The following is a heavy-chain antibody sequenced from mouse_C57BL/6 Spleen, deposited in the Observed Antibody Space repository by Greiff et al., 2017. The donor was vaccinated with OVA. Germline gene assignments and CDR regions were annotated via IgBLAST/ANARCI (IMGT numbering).Heavy chain of an antibody. V-gene: IGHV1-81*01. CDR2: IYPRSGNT. CDR1: GYTFTSYG. Sequence: QVQLQQSGAELARPGASVKLSCKASGYTFTSYGISWVKQRTGQGLEWIGEIYPRSGNTYYNEKFKGKATLTADKSSSTEYMELRSLTSEDSAVYFCADYYYGSSGAYWGQGTLVTVSA. J-gene: IGHJ3*01. CDR3: ADYYYGSSGAY. D-gene: IGHD1-1*01.